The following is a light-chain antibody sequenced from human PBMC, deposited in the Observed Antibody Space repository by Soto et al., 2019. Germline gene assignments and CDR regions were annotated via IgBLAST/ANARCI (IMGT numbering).Light chain of an antibody. CDR3: QQGHSTPYT. J-gene: IGKJ2*01. V-gene: IGKV1-39*01. Sequence: DIQMTQSPSSLSASVGDRVTITCRASQNIRNYLNWYQQKPGDAPKLLIYAASTLQGAVPSRFSGSGSGTDVTLTISSLQPDDFATYHCQQGHSTPYTFGQGTRLEI. CDR1: QNIRNY. CDR2: AAS.